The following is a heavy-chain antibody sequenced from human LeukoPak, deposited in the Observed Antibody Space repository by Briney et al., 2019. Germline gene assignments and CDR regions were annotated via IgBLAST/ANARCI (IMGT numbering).Heavy chain of an antibody. D-gene: IGHD6-13*01. CDR3: ARDLPGATAGSMDV. CDR1: GYSISSGYY. CDR2: IYHSGST. J-gene: IGHJ6*03. V-gene: IGHV4-38-2*02. Sequence: SETLSLTCTVSGYSISSGYYWGWIRQPPGKGLEWIGSIYHSGSTYYNPSLKSRVTISVDTSKNQFSLKLSSVTAADTAVYYCARDLPGATAGSMDVWGKGTTVTVSS.